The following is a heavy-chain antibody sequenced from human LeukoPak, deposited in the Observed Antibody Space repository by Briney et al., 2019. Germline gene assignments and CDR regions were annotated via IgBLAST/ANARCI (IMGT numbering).Heavy chain of an antibody. Sequence: SEPVSLTCTVSGGSISSSSAYWAWIRQPPGKGLEWIGSIYYSKNTYYKPYLKYRFTISADTSKNHFFLTLGSVSATDTAVYYCVSPRGFSYGYFDYWGQRTLGSASS. J-gene: IGHJ4*02. CDR3: VSPRGFSYGYFDY. V-gene: IGHV4-39*02. CDR1: GGSISSSSAY. CDR2: IYYSKNT. D-gene: IGHD5-18*01.